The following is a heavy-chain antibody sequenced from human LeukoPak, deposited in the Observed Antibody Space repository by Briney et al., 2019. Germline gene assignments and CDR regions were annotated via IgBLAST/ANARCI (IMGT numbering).Heavy chain of an antibody. Sequence: SETLSLTCTVSGGSITSYYWSWIRQPPGKGLEWIGYIYYSGSANYNPSLKSRVTISVDTSKNQFSLKLSSVTAADTAVYYCARDVGGYRYGYRPTELYWYFDLWGRGTLVTVSS. J-gene: IGHJ2*01. V-gene: IGHV4-59*12. CDR1: GGSITSYY. D-gene: IGHD5-18*01. CDR2: IYYSGSA. CDR3: ARDVGGYRYGYRPTELYWYFDL.